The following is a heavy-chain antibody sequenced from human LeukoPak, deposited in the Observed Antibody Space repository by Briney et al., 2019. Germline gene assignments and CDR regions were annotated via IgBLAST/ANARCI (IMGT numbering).Heavy chain of an antibody. J-gene: IGHJ4*02. CDR1: GFTFSSYA. CDR3: ARDRVYYFDY. CDR2: ISYDGSNK. Sequence: PGGSLRLSCAASGFTFSSYAMHRVRQAPGKGLEWVAVISYDGSNKYYADSVKGRFTISRDNSKNTLYLQMNSLRAEDTAVYYCARDRVYYFDYWGQGTLVTVSS. D-gene: IGHD2-8*01. V-gene: IGHV3-30*04.